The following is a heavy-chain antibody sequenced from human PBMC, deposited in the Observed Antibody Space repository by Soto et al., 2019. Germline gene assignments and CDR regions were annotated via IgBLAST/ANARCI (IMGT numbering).Heavy chain of an antibody. V-gene: IGHV3-7*03. CDR1: GFTFGSNW. Sequence: GGSLRLSCAASGFTFGSNWMSWVRQAPGKGLEWVANIKRDGSEKYYVDSVKGRFTISRDNAKNTLYLQMNSLRADDTAVYYCASLEWESSGYADYWGKGTQVTGSS. D-gene: IGHD5-12*01. CDR2: IKRDGSEK. CDR3: ASLEWESSGYADY. J-gene: IGHJ4*02.